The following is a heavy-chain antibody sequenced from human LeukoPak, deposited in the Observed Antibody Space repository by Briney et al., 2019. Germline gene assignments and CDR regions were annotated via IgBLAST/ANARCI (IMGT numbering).Heavy chain of an antibody. Sequence: ASVKVSCKASGYTFTSYDINWGRQATGQGLEWMGWMNPNSGNTGYAQKFQGRVTMTRNTSISTAYMELSSLRSEDTAVYYCARGASSSWGYYMDVWGKGTTVTVSS. J-gene: IGHJ6*03. CDR2: MNPNSGNT. D-gene: IGHD6-13*01. V-gene: IGHV1-8*01. CDR3: ARGASSSWGYYMDV. CDR1: GYTFTSYD.